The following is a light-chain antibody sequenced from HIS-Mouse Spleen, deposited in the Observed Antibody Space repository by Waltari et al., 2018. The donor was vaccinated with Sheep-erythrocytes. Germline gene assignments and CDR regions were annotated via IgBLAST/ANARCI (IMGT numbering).Light chain of an antibody. J-gene: IGLJ2*01. CDR3: QAWDSSTAV. CDR2: QDS. CDR1: KLGDKY. Sequence: SYELTQPPSVSVSPGQTASITCSGHKLGDKYACWSPTKPGQSPVLVIYQDSTGPSGVPERFSGSNSGNTATLTISGTQAMDEADYYCQAWDSSTAVFGGGTKLTVL. V-gene: IGLV3-1*01.